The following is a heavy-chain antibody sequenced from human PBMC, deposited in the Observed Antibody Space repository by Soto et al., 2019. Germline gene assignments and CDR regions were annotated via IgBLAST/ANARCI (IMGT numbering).Heavy chain of an antibody. D-gene: IGHD1-1*01. CDR3: ARGIYDTSVGTAFDI. Sequence: QTLSLTCAISGDSVSSATVVWNLIRLSPSRGLEWLGRTYYRSRWYHEYVVFLQSRISINPDTSKNHYTLQLNSVTPEDTAVYYCARGIYDTSVGTAFDIWGQGTKVTVSS. CDR1: GDSVSSATVV. J-gene: IGHJ3*02. V-gene: IGHV6-1*01. CDR2: TYYRSRWYH.